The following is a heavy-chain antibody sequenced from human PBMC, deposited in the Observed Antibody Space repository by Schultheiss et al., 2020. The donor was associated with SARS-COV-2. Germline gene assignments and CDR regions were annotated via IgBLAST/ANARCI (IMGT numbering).Heavy chain of an antibody. J-gene: IGHJ6*02. D-gene: IGHD5-12*01. Sequence: GESLKISCAASGFTFSNAWMSWVRQAPGKGLEWVGRVKSKTDGGTTDYAAPVKGRFTISTDDSKNTLYLQMSSLKTEDTAVYYCARDRDLSGYDYFYYYYGMDVWGQGTTVTVSS. CDR2: VKSKTDGGTT. CDR3: ARDRDLSGYDYFYYYYGMDV. CDR1: GFTFSNAW. V-gene: IGHV3-15*01.